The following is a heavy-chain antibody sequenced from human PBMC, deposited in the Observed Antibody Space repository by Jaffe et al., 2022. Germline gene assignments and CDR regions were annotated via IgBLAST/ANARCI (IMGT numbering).Heavy chain of an antibody. J-gene: IGHJ3*02. CDR2: IYPGDSDT. Sequence: EVQLVQSGAEVKKPGESLKISCKGSGYSFTSYWIGWVRQMPGKGLEWMGIIYPGDSDTRYSPSFQGQVTISADKSISTAYLQWSSLKASDTAMYYCARHYVGPWKDIVVVVAEGAFDIWGQGTMVTVSS. CDR3: ARHYVGPWKDIVVVVAEGAFDI. CDR1: GYSFTSYW. V-gene: IGHV5-51*01. D-gene: IGHD2-15*01.